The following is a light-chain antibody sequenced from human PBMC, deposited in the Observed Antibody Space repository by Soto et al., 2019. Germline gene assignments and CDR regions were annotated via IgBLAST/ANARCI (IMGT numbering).Light chain of an antibody. CDR1: QNLNSNF. CDR3: QQYGSSPPFT. V-gene: IGKV3-20*01. Sequence: ETVLTQSPGTLSLSPGERVTLSCRASQNLNSNFLAWYQQKPGQAPRLLIYGVSNRATGIPDRFSGSGSGTDFTLTISRLEPEDFAVYYCQQYGSSPPFTFGPGTKVDIK. J-gene: IGKJ3*01. CDR2: GVS.